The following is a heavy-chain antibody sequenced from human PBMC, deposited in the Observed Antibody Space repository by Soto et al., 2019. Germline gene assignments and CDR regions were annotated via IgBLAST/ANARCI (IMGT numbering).Heavy chain of an antibody. J-gene: IGHJ4*02. CDR2: ISGSGDST. V-gene: IGHV3-23*01. CDR3: AKATLRVVHPLVFDY. CDR1: GLTFSSYA. Sequence: PGGSLRLSCAASGLTFSSYAMSWVRQAPGKGLEWVSIISGSGDSTYFADSVKGRFVISRDNSKNTLYLQMNSLRAEDTAIYYCAKATLRVVHPLVFDYWGQGSLVTVSS. D-gene: IGHD3-3*01.